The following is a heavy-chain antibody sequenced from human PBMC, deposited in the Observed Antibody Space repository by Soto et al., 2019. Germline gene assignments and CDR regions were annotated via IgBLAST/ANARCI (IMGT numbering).Heavy chain of an antibody. D-gene: IGHD3-3*01. V-gene: IGHV4-39*01. CDR1: GGSINTRSYY. J-gene: IGHJ4*02. Sequence: QLQLQESGPGLVKSSETLSLTCTVSGGSINTRSYYWAWVRQPPGKGLEWIGTYYSGTTDYNPSLKSRVTVSADTSNNQFSLGLTSVTAADTAVYYCARRSGSGNSDYWGQGTLVTVSS. CDR2: TYYSGTT. CDR3: ARRSGSGNSDY.